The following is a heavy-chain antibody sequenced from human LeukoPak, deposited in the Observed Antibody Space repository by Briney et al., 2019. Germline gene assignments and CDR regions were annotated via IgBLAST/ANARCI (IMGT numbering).Heavy chain of an antibody. D-gene: IGHD6-25*01. CDR1: GFTFSTYA. J-gene: IGHJ4*02. Sequence: PGRSLRLSCAASGFTFSTYAMHWVCQAPGKGLEWVAFIWPDGSKKYYADSVKGRFAISRENSKNTVYLQMNDLRPEDTALYFCAKISSSAESNFDYWGQGTLLTVSS. CDR3: AKISSSAESNFDY. V-gene: IGHV3-33*06. CDR2: IWPDGSKK.